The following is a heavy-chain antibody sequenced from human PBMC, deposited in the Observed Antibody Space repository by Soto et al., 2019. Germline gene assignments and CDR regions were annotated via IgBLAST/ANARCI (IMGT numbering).Heavy chain of an antibody. CDR3: GRSLSPQCGGDCYYA. Sequence: SEVMSFTYAVGDASITSDYCSWLRQPPGKGLEWVGYISYSGNTNYAPSLESRVTISTDTSKNQISLNLRSLSADDTAVYFCGRSLSPQCGGDCYYAWGQGTLVTVSS. V-gene: IGHV4-59*01. CDR1: DASITSDY. CDR2: ISYSGNT. J-gene: IGHJ5*02. D-gene: IGHD2-21*02.